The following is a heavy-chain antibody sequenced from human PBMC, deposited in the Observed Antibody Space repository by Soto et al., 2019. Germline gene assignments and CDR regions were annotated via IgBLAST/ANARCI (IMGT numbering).Heavy chain of an antibody. Sequence: QVQLVESGGGVVQPGRSLRLSCAASGFTFSSYGMHWVRQAPGKGLEWVAVISYDGSNKYYADSVKGRFTISRDNSKKMLYVQMNSLGDEDTVVYYCAKGYDFWSGYLDYWGQGTLVTVSS. D-gene: IGHD3-3*01. CDR2: ISYDGSNK. V-gene: IGHV3-30*18. CDR1: GFTFSSYG. CDR3: AKGYDFWSGYLDY. J-gene: IGHJ4*02.